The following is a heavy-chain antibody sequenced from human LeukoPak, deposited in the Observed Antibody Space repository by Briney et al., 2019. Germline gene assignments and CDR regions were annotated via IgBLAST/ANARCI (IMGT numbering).Heavy chain of an antibody. CDR1: GGTFSSYA. V-gene: IGHV1-69*04. CDR2: IIPILGIA. J-gene: IGHJ5*02. CDR3: ASGSSSWYFAGYWFDP. Sequence: SVKVSRKASGGTFSSYAISWVRQAPGQGLEWMGRIIPILGIANYAQKFQGRVTITADKSTSTAYMELSSLRSEDTAVYYCASGSSSWYFAGYWFDPWGQGTLVTVSS. D-gene: IGHD6-13*01.